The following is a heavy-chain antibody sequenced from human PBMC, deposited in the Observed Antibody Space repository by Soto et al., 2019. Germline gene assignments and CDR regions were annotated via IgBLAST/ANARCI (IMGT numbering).Heavy chain of an antibody. D-gene: IGHD3-22*01. V-gene: IGHV3-21*01. J-gene: IGHJ3*02. CDR2: ISSSSSYI. Sequence: EVQLVESGGGLVKPGGSLRLSCAASGFTFSSYRMNWVRQAPGKGLEWVSSISSSSSYIYYADSVKGRFTISRDNAKNSLYLQMYSLRAEDTAVYYCARGYHYYDSSGYDKWDAFDIWGQGTMVTVSS. CDR3: ARGYHYYDSSGYDKWDAFDI. CDR1: GFTFSSYR.